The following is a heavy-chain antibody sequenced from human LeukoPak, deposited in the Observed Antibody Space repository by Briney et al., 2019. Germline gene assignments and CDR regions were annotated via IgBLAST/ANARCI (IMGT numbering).Heavy chain of an antibody. D-gene: IGHD3-22*01. CDR1: GYTFTSYY. CDR3: ESSRYYYDSSGYWNFDY. Sequence: ASVKVSCTASGYTFTSYYMHWVRQAPGQGLEWMGIINPSGGSTSYARKFQGRVTMTEDTSTDTAYMELSSLRSEDTAVYYCESSRYYYDSSGYWNFDYWGQGALVTVSS. CDR2: INPSGGST. V-gene: IGHV1-46*01. J-gene: IGHJ4*02.